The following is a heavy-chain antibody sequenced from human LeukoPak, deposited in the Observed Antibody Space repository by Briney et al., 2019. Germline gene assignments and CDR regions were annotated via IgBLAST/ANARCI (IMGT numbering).Heavy chain of an antibody. J-gene: IGHJ4*02. V-gene: IGHV3-7*01. CDR2: IKQDGSEK. D-gene: IGHD4-17*01. CDR1: GFTFSSYW. Sequence: PGGSLRLSCAASGFTFSSYWMSWVRQAPGKGLEWVANIKQDGSEKYYVDSAKGRFTISRDNAKNSLYLQMNSLRAEDTAVYYCARDLTYGDYVSFDYWGQGTLVTVSS. CDR3: ARDLTYGDYVSFDY.